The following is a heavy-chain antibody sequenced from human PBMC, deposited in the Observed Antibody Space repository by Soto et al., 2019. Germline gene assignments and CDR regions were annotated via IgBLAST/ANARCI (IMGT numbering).Heavy chain of an antibody. Sequence: EVQLLESGGGLVQTGGSLRLSCAASGFTFVNYAMNWVRQAPGKGLEGVATLSGSGTSTDYADSVKGRFNISRDNSRNTLYLQMNSLRAEDTAVYYCAKGTSNGGGFNPFDYWGQGTLVTVSS. CDR1: GFTFVNYA. V-gene: IGHV3-23*01. CDR3: AKGTSNGGGFNPFDY. CDR2: LSGSGTST. J-gene: IGHJ4*02. D-gene: IGHD1-1*01.